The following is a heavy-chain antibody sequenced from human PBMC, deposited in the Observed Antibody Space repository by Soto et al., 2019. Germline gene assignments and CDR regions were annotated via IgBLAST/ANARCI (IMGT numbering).Heavy chain of an antibody. Sequence: PGGSLRLSCAASGFTFSSYAMSWVRQAPGKGLEWVSAISGSGGSTYYADSVKGRFTISRDNSKNTLYLQMNSLRAEDTAVYYCAKGYYGSGSYYHPFDYWGQGTLVTVSS. CDR3: AKGYYGSGSYYHPFDY. V-gene: IGHV3-23*01. D-gene: IGHD3-10*01. CDR2: ISGSGGST. CDR1: GFTFSSYA. J-gene: IGHJ4*02.